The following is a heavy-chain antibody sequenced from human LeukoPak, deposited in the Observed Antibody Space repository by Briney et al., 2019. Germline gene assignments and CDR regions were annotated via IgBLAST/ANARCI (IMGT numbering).Heavy chain of an antibody. Sequence: ASVNVSCKASGYTFTSYGISWVRQAPGQGLEWMGWISAYNGNTNYAQKLQDRVTMTTDTSTSTAYMELRSLRSDDTAVYYCARDRTIFGVVIIDTGFDYWGQGTLVTVSS. CDR3: ARDRTIFGVVIIDTGFDY. CDR1: GYTFTSYG. CDR2: ISAYNGNT. J-gene: IGHJ4*02. V-gene: IGHV1-18*01. D-gene: IGHD3-3*01.